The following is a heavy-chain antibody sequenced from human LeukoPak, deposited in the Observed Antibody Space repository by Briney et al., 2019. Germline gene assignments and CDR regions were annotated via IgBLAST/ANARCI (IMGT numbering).Heavy chain of an antibody. D-gene: IGHD5-12*01. CDR2: IYSGGST. J-gene: IGHJ4*02. V-gene: IGHV3-66*01. CDR1: GITVSSDY. Sequence: GGSLRLSCAASGITVSSDYLSWVRQAPGKGLEWVSVIYSGGSTYYADSVKGRFTISRDNSKNTLYLQMNSLRAEDTAVYYCARIHLPYSGYPSYFDYWGQGTLVTVSS. CDR3: ARIHLPYSGYPSYFDY.